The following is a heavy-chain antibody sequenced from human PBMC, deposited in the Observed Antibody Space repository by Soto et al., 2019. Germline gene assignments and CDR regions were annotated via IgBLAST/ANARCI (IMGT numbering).Heavy chain of an antibody. CDR2: IWYDGSNK. CDR1: GFTFSSYG. J-gene: IGHJ4*02. D-gene: IGHD5-12*01. CDR3: ARDFPRTATLCYFDY. V-gene: IGHV3-33*01. Sequence: GGSLRLSCAASGFTFSSYGMHWVRQAPGKGLEWVAVIWYDGSNKYYADTVKGRFTISRDNSKNTLYLQMNSLRAEDTAVYYCARDFPRTATLCYFDYWGQGTLVTVSS.